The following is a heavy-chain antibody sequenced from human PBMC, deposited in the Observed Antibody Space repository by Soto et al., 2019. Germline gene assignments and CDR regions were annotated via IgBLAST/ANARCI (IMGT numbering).Heavy chain of an antibody. Sequence: QVQLQESGPGLVKPSQTLSLTCTVSGGSISSGGYYWGWIRQHPGKGLEWIGYTYYSGSTYYNPSLKSRVTISVDTSKNQFSLKLSSVTAADTAVYYCARVEGTPDYYDSSGYSLVFDYWGQGTLVTVSS. V-gene: IGHV4-31*03. CDR2: TYYSGST. D-gene: IGHD3-22*01. CDR1: GGSISSGGYY. J-gene: IGHJ4*02. CDR3: ARVEGTPDYYDSSGYSLVFDY.